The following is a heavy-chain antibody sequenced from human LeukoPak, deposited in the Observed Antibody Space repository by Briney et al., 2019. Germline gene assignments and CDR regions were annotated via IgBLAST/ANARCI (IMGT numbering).Heavy chain of an antibody. CDR1: GGSISSGDYY. Sequence: SETLSLTCTVSGGSISSGDYYWRWIRQPPGKGLEWIGYIYYSGSTYYNPSLKSRVTISVDTSKNQFSLKLSSVTAADTAVYYCARDLGGYYGSGSYHYWGQGTLVTVSS. D-gene: IGHD3-10*01. V-gene: IGHV4-30-4*01. CDR2: IYYSGST. J-gene: IGHJ4*02. CDR3: ARDLGGYYGSGSYHY.